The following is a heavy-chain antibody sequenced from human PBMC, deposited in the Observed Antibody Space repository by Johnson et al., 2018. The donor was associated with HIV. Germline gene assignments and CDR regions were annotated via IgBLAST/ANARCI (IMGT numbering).Heavy chain of an antibody. Sequence: VQLVESGGGLVQPGGSLRLSCAASGFTFSSYGMSWVRQAPGKGLEWVANIKQDGSEKYCVDSVKGRFTISRDNAKNSLYLQMNSLRAEDTAVYYCARGGLLWFGHPADWGQGTMVTVSS. V-gene: IGHV3-7*01. D-gene: IGHD3-10*01. CDR1: GFTFSSYG. CDR2: IKQDGSEK. CDR3: ARGGLLWFGHPAD. J-gene: IGHJ3*01.